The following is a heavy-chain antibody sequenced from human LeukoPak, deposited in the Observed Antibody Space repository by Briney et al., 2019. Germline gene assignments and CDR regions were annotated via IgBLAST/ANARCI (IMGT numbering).Heavy chain of an antibody. CDR1: GGSISSSSYY. Sequence: SETLSLTCTVSGGSISSSSYYWGWIRQPAGKGLEWIGRIYTTGTTNYNAALKSRVTMSIDTSKNQFSLKLSSVTAADTAVYYCTRDRIEVTGLPDYWGQGTLVTVSS. CDR2: IYTTGTT. D-gene: IGHD2-21*02. CDR3: TRDRIEVTGLPDY. J-gene: IGHJ4*02. V-gene: IGHV4-61*02.